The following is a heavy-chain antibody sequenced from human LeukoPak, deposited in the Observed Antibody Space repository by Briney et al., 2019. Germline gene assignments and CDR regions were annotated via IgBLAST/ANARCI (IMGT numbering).Heavy chain of an antibody. V-gene: IGHV1-2*02. J-gene: IGHJ5*02. Sequence: ASVKVSCKASGYTFTAYYMHWVRQAPGQGLEWMGWINPNSGGTNYAQKFQGRVTMTRDTSISTAYMELSSLTSDDTAVYYCARLAVDYSNYVGWFDPWGQGTLVTVSS. CDR3: ARLAVDYSNYVGWFDP. D-gene: IGHD4-11*01. CDR1: GYTFTAYY. CDR2: INPNSGGT.